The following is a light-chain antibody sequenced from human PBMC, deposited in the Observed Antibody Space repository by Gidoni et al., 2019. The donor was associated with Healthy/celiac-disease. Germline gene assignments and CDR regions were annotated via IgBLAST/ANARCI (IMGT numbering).Light chain of an antibody. V-gene: IGLV1-40*01. CDR3: QSYDSSLSGSYV. J-gene: IGLJ1*01. CDR2: GNS. CDR1: SSNIGAGYD. Sequence: QSVLTQPSSVSGAPGQRVTISCTGSSSNIGAGYDVHWYQQLPGTAPKLLIYGNSNRPSGGPDRSSGSKSGTSASLAITGLQAEDEADYYCQSYDSSLSGSYVFGTGTKVTVL.